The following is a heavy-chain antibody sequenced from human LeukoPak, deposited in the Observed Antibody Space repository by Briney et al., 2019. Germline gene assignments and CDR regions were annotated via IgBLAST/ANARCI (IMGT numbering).Heavy chain of an antibody. V-gene: IGHV3-48*03. D-gene: IGHD6-13*01. CDR1: GFSFSDFE. CDR2: INSRGTTT. J-gene: IGHJ4*02. CDR3: AKDFGSWMLFFDS. Sequence: GGSLRLSCAASGFSFSDFEMHWVRQAPGKGLEWLSYINSRGTTTVYAGSVKGRFTISRDNSKNTLYLHMHSLRAEDTAVYYCAKDFGSWMLFFDSWGQGTRVTVSS.